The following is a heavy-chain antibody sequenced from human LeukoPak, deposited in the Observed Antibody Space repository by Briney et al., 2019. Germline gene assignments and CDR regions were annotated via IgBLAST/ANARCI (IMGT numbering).Heavy chain of an antibody. J-gene: IGHJ4*02. CDR3: ARPLSPGEYSYGFDY. CDR1: GITFSGYS. V-gene: IGHV3-21*01. Sequence: GGSLRLSCAATGITFSGYSMNWVRQAPGKGLEWVSSISSSSTYIYYADSVKGRFTISRDNAKNSLYLQMNSLRAEDTAVYYCARPLSPGEYSYGFDYWGQGSLVTVSS. D-gene: IGHD5-18*01. CDR2: ISSSSTYI.